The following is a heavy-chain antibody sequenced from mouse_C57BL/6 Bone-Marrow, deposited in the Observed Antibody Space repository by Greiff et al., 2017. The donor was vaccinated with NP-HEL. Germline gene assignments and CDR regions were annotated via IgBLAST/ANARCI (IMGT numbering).Heavy chain of an antibody. J-gene: IGHJ4*01. V-gene: IGHV1-64*01. CDR1: GYTFTSYW. Sequence: QVQLQQPGAELVKPGASVKLSCKASGYTFTSYWMHWVKQRPGQGLEWIGMIHPNSGSTNYNEKFKSKATLTVDTSSSTAYMQLSSLTSEDSAVYYCARAGYSNYGGYAMDYWGQGTSVTVSS. CDR3: ARAGYSNYGGYAMDY. CDR2: IHPNSGST. D-gene: IGHD2-5*01.